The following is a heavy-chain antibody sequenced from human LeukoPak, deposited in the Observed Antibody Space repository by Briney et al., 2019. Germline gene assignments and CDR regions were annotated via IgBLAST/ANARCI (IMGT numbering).Heavy chain of an antibody. V-gene: IGHV4-39*01. CDR1: GGSISSSSYY. CDR2: IYYSGST. J-gene: IGHJ4*02. Sequence: SETLSLTCTVSGGSISSSSYYWGWIRQPPGKGLEWIGSIYYSGSTYYNPSLKSRVTISVDTSKNQFSLKLSSVTAADTAVYYCARRIHDSSGYYYFDYWGQGTLVTVSS. CDR3: ARRIHDSSGYYYFDY. D-gene: IGHD3-22*01.